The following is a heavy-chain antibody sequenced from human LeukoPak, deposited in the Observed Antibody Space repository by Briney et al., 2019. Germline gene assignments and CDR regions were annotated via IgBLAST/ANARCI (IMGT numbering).Heavy chain of an antibody. CDR2: ILGSGGNT. CDR3: AKVGEYSSGWYGYFYFDY. CDR1: GFTFSSYA. V-gene: IGHV3-23*01. J-gene: IGHJ4*02. D-gene: IGHD6-19*01. Sequence: PGGSLRLSCEASGFTFSSYALSWVRQAPGKGLEWASAILGSGGNTYYADSVKGRFTISRDNSKNTLYLQMNSLRAEDTAVYYCAKVGEYSSGWYGYFYFDYWGQGTLVTVSS.